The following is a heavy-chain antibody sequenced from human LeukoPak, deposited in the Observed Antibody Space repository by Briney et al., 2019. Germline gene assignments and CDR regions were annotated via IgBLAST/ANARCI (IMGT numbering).Heavy chain of an antibody. Sequence: PSETLSLTCTVSGASISSYYWSWIRQPPGKGLEWIGYIFYSGSTLYNPSLQSRVTISVDTSKNQFSLKLTSVTVADTAVYYCASGPYPAAGTDHQFYYWGQGTLVTVSS. D-gene: IGHD6-13*01. CDR3: ASGPYPAAGTDHQFYY. CDR2: IFYSGST. CDR1: GASISSYY. J-gene: IGHJ4*02. V-gene: IGHV4-59*01.